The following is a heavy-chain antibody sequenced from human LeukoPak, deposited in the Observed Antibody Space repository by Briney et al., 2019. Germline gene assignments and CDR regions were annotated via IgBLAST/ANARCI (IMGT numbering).Heavy chain of an antibody. CDR1: GFTFSSYG. CDR2: ISYDGSNK. V-gene: IGHV3-30*18. D-gene: IGHD3-10*01. CDR3: AKSLPGIRD. Sequence: GGSLRLSCAASGFTFSSYGMHWVRQAPGKGLEWVAVISYDGSNKYYADSVKGRFTISRDNSKNTLYLQMNSLRAEDTAVYYCAKSLPGIRDWGQGTLVTVSS. J-gene: IGHJ4*02.